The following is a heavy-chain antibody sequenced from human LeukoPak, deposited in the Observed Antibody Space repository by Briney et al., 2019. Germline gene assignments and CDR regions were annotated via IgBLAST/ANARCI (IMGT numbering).Heavy chain of an antibody. Sequence: TGGSLRLSCAASGFTFSSYAMHWVRQAPGKGLEWVAVISYDGSNKYYADSVKGRFTISRDNSKNTLYLQMNSLRAEDTAVYYCARDQGYSSGRIDGYYFDYWGQGTLVTVSS. D-gene: IGHD6-19*01. CDR1: GFTFSSYA. CDR2: ISYDGSNK. J-gene: IGHJ4*02. V-gene: IGHV3-30-3*01. CDR3: ARDQGYSSGRIDGYYFDY.